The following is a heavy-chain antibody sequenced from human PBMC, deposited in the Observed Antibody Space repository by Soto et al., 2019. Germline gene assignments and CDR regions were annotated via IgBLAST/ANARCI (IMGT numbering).Heavy chain of an antibody. CDR3: ARQISTSTWYNWFDP. J-gene: IGHJ5*02. V-gene: IGHV4-39*01. CDR2: RYYTGNT. Sequence: SETLSLTCTVSGGSISDSNYYWGWIRQPPGKGLEWIGSRYYTGNTYFNPSLKSRVIMFVDTSKNQFSLRLSSVTAADTAVYYCARQISTSTWYNWFDPWGQGTLVTVSS. CDR1: GGSISDSNYY. D-gene: IGHD6-13*01.